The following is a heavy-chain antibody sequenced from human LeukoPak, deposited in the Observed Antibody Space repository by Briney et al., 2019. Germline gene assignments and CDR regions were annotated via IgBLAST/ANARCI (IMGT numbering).Heavy chain of an antibody. CDR2: ISYDGSNK. D-gene: IGHD3-22*01. J-gene: IGHJ5*02. V-gene: IGHV3-30-3*01. Sequence: GGSLRLSCAASGFTFSSYAMHWVRQAPGKGLEWVAVISYDGSNKYYADSVKGRFTISRDNSKNTLYLQMNSLRAEDTAVYYCARGGLGYYDSSGMFDPWGQGTLVTVSS. CDR1: GFTFSSYA. CDR3: ARGGLGYYDSSGMFDP.